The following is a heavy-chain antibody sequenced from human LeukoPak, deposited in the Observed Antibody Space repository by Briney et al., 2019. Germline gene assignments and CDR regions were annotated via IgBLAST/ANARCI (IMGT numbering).Heavy chain of an antibody. CDR1: GFTFSNAW. CDR3: TREEVAARSYYYYYYMDV. V-gene: IGHV3-15*01. Sequence: PGGSLRLSCAASGFTFSNAWMSWVRQAPGKGLGWVGRIKSKTDGGTTDYAAPVKGRFTISRDDSKNTLYLQMNSLKTEDTAVYYCTREEVAARSYYYYYYMDVWGKGTTVTVSS. CDR2: IKSKTDGGTT. J-gene: IGHJ6*03. D-gene: IGHD6-6*01.